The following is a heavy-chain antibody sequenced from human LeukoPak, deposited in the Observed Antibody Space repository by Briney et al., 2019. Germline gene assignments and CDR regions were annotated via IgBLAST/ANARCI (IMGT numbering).Heavy chain of an antibody. CDR1: GGTFSSYV. J-gene: IGHJ4*02. V-gene: IGHV1-69*04. CDR2: IIPILGIA. CDR3: ARDPDPGIAAAATPLDY. D-gene: IGHD6-13*01. Sequence: SVKVSCKASGGTFSSYVISWVRQAPGQGLEWMGRIIPILGIANYAQKFQGRVTITADKSTSTAYMELSSLRSEDTAVYYCARDPDPGIAAAATPLDYWGQGTLVTVSS.